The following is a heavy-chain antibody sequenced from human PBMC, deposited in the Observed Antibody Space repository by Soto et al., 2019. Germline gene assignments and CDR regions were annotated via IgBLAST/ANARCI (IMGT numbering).Heavy chain of an antibody. J-gene: IGHJ1*01. CDR1: GYSFTSYG. CDR3: TNDSGARPEYFQD. V-gene: IGHV1-18*01. D-gene: IGHD4-17*01. CDR2: ITPLKGNT. Sequence: QVLLVQSGAEVKKPGASVKVSCKASGYSFTSYGISWVRQAPGQGLEWMGWITPLKGNTQYAQKFQGRVIMTTDTSTNTAYLEMRRLTSDDTAVYRGTNDSGARPEYFQDGGEGTLVTVAS.